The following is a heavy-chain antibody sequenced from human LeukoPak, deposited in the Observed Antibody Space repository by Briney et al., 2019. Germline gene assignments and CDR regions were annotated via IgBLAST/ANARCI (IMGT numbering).Heavy chain of an antibody. Sequence: PGGSLRLSCAASGFTFSSYAMRWVRQAPGKGLEWVSAISGSGGSTYYADSVKGRFTISRDNSKNTLYLQMNNLRAEDTAVYYCAKVHDSSGYYYFDYWGQGTLVTVSS. CDR1: GFTFSSYA. D-gene: IGHD3-22*01. J-gene: IGHJ4*02. CDR3: AKVHDSSGYYYFDY. V-gene: IGHV3-23*01. CDR2: ISGSGGST.